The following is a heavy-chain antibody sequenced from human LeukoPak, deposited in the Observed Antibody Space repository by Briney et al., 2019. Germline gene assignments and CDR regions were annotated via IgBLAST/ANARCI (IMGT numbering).Heavy chain of an antibody. CDR2: INPNSGGT. CDR1: GYTFTGYY. V-gene: IGHV1-2*02. J-gene: IGHJ4*02. D-gene: IGHD3-22*01. CDR3: ARFGGPDYYDSSGLLDY. Sequence: ASVKVSCKASGYTFTGYYMHWVRQAPGQGLEWMGWINPNSGGTNYAQKFQGRVTMTRDTSISTAYMELSRLRSDDTAVYYCARFGGPDYYDSSGLLDYWGQGTLVTVSS.